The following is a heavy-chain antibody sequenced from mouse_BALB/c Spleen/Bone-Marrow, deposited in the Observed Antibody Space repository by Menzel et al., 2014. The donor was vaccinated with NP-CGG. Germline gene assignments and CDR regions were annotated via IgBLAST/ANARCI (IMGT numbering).Heavy chain of an antibody. V-gene: IGHV1-54*01. Sequence: QVQLQQSGAELVRPGTSVKVSCKASGYAFTNYLIEWVKQRPGQGLEWIGVIYPGSGGTNYNEKFRDKATLTADKSSSAAYMQLSSLTSDDSAVYCCARGTTVYCFDCWGQGTTGTGSS. CDR1: GYAFTNYL. CDR2: IYPGSGGT. D-gene: IGHD1-1*01. CDR3: ARGTTVYCFDC. J-gene: IGHJ2*01.